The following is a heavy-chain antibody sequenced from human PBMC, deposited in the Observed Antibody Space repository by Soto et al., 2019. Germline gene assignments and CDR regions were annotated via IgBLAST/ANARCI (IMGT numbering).Heavy chain of an antibody. CDR1: GFSLSTSGVG. Sequence: QITLKESGPTLVKPTQTLTLTCTFSGFSLSTSGVGVGWIRQPPGKSLECLALIYWNDDKRYSPSLKSRLTITKATSKNQVVLTRTNMDPVDTATYYCAPLLMCSSTSCYNWFDPWGQGTLVTVSS. CDR3: APLLMCSSTSCYNWFDP. J-gene: IGHJ5*02. V-gene: IGHV2-5*01. D-gene: IGHD2-2*01. CDR2: IYWNDDK.